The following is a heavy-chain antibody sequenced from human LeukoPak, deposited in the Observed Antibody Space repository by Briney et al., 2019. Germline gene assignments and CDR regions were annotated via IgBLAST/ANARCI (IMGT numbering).Heavy chain of an antibody. J-gene: IGHJ4*02. CDR3: ARAGVTAMVPFDY. D-gene: IGHD5-18*01. V-gene: IGHV4-34*01. Sequence: SETLSLTCAVYGGSFSGYYWSWIRQPPGKGLEWIGEINHSGSTNYNPSLKSRVTISVDTSKNQFSLKLSSVTAADTAVYYCARAGVTAMVPFDYWGRGTLVTVSS. CDR1: GGSFSGYY. CDR2: INHSGST.